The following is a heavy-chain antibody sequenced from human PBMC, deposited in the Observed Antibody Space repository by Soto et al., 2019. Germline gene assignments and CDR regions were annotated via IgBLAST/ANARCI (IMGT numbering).Heavy chain of an antibody. V-gene: IGHV1-18*01. CDR3: ARAFFYHGSDSRGYSFDAFDF. Sequence: QLQLVQSGAEVKKPGASVKVSCKASGYTFTSSGMSWVRQAPGQGLEWTGWISAHTGSSEYAQRFQDRVTMTTDRSSRTDYMELRSLRSADTAVYYCARAFFYHGSDSRGYSFDAFDFWGQGTLVTVSS. D-gene: IGHD3-22*01. J-gene: IGHJ3*01. CDR1: GYTFTSSG. CDR2: ISAHTGSS.